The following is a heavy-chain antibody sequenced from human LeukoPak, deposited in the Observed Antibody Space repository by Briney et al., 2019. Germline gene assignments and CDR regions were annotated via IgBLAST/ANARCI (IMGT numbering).Heavy chain of an antibody. CDR3: AVVAATPPWFDP. V-gene: IGHV1-69*13. CDR2: IIPIFGSA. D-gene: IGHD2-15*01. CDR1: GGTFSSYA. Sequence: ASVRVSCKASGGTFSSYAISWVRQAPGQGLEWVGGIIPIFGSANYAQKLQGRVTITADESTSTAYMELSSVRSEDTAVYYCAVVAATPPWFDPWGQGTLVTVSS. J-gene: IGHJ5*02.